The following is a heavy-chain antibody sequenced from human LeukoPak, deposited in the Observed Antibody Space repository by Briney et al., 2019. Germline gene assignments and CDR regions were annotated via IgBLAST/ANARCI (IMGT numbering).Heavy chain of an antibody. J-gene: IGHJ6*02. V-gene: IGHV3-23*01. D-gene: IGHD6-13*01. CDR2: ISGSGGST. CDR1: GFTFSSYA. CDR3: AKGMQQLVRYYYYYGMDV. Sequence: GGSLRLSCAASGFTFSSYAMSWVRRAPGKGLEWVSAISGSGGSTYYADSVKGRFTISRDNSKNTLYLQMNSLRAEDTAVYYCAKGMQQLVRYYYYYGMDVWGQGTTVTVSS.